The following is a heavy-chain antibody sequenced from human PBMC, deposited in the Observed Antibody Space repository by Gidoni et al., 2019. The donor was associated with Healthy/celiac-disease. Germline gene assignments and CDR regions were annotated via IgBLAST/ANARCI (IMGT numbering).Heavy chain of an antibody. Sequence: EVQLVESGGGLVQPGGSLRLSCAAPGFTFSSSWMPWVGQAPGKGLVWVSRINSDGSSTSYADSVKGRFTISRDNAKNTLYLQMNSLRAEDTAVYYCARGSVLYSSSWLAWGQGTLVTVSS. CDR2: INSDGSST. V-gene: IGHV3-74*01. D-gene: IGHD6-13*01. J-gene: IGHJ5*02. CDR3: ARGSVLYSSSWLA. CDR1: GFTFSSSW.